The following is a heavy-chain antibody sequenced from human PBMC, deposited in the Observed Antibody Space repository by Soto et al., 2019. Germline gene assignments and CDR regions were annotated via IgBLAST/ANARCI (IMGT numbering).Heavy chain of an antibody. J-gene: IGHJ6*02. CDR3: ARDTYYYDSSGYYDRYYYYGMDV. Sequence: PSETLSLTCTVSGGSISSGNYYWSWIRQSPGKGLEWIGYIYSTGSSYYNPSLKSRVTVSVDTSKNQFSLKLSSVTAADTAVYYCARDTYYYDSSGYYDRYYYYGMDVWGQGTTVTVSS. D-gene: IGHD3-22*01. CDR2: IYSTGSS. CDR1: GGSISSGNYY. V-gene: IGHV4-61*01.